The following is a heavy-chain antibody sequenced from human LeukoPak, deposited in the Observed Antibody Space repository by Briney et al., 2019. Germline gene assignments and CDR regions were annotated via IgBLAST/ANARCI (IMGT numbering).Heavy chain of an antibody. V-gene: IGHV3-23*01. J-gene: IGHJ6*03. CDR3: AKDMYQRSSPVYYYYYMDV. CDR2: ISGSGGST. D-gene: IGHD6-13*01. Sequence: GGSLRLSCAASGFTFSSYAMSWVRQAPGKGLEWVSAISGSGGSTYYADSVKGRFTISRDNSKNTLYLQMNSLRAEDTAVYYCAKDMYQRSSPVYYYYYMDVWGKGTTVTVSS. CDR1: GFTFSSYA.